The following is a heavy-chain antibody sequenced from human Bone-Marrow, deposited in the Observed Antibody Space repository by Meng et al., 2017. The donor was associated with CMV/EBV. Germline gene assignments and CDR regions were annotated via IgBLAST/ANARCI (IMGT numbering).Heavy chain of an antibody. Sequence: GESLKISCAASGFTFDHYGMTWVRRVPGKGLQWVSSINWDGGITEYAESVKGRFTISRDNAKNSLHLQMNSLRAEDTAFYYCARTQRLPIPQNYYRYYGMDVCGQGTTVTVSS. V-gene: IGHV3-20*04. D-gene: IGHD6-25*01. CDR2: INWDGGIT. CDR1: GFTFDHYG. J-gene: IGHJ6*02. CDR3: ARTQRLPIPQNYYRYYGMDV.